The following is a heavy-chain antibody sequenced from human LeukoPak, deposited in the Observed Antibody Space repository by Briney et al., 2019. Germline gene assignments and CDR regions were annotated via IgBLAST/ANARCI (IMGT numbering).Heavy chain of an antibody. Sequence: GGSLRLSCAASGFTFSSYSMNWVRQAPGKGLEWVSSISSSSYIYYADSVKGRFTISRDNAKNSLYLQMNSLRAEDTAVYYCARDEFGIAVAGVYYFDYWGQGTLVTVSS. V-gene: IGHV3-21*01. D-gene: IGHD6-19*01. J-gene: IGHJ4*02. CDR2: ISSSSYI. CDR3: ARDEFGIAVAGVYYFDY. CDR1: GFTFSSYS.